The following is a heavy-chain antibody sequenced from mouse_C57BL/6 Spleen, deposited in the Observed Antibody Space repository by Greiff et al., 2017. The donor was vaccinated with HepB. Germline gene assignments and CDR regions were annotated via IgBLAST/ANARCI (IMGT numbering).Heavy chain of an antibody. J-gene: IGHJ4*01. CDR3: ARDDYDRRNYYAMDY. CDR1: GYSITSGYY. V-gene: IGHV3-6*01. Sequence: EVKLVESGPGLVKPSQSLSLTCSVTGYSITSGYYWNWIRQFPGNKLEWMGYISYDGSNNYNPSLKNRISITRDTSKNQFFLKLNSVTTEDTATYYCARDDYDRRNYYAMDYWGQGTSVTVSS. CDR2: ISYDGSN. D-gene: IGHD2-4*01.